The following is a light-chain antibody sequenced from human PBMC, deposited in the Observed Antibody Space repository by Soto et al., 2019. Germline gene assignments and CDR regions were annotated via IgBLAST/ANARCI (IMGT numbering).Light chain of an antibody. CDR3: SSYTTTNTLWV. J-gene: IGLJ3*02. Sequence: QSALTQPASVSGSPGQSITISCTGTSSDVGAYDYVSWYQQNPGKAPKLIISEVSDRPSGFSNRFSGSKSGNTASLTISGLQAEDEADYFCSSYTTTNTLWVFGGGTKLTVL. CDR1: SSDVGAYDY. CDR2: EVS. V-gene: IGLV2-14*01.